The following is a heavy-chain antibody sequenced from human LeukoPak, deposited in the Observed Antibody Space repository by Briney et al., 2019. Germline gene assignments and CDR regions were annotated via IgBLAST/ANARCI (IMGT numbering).Heavy chain of an antibody. V-gene: IGHV4-59*08. Sequence: KPSETLSLTCTVSGGSISSYYWTWIRQPPGKGLEWIGYIYYNGSTKYNPSLKSRVTISVDSSKNHFSLKLSSVTAADTAVYYCARAQVGIVGATEFAYWGQGTLVTVSS. D-gene: IGHD1-26*01. J-gene: IGHJ4*02. CDR2: IYYNGST. CDR1: GGSISSYY. CDR3: ARAQVGIVGATEFAY.